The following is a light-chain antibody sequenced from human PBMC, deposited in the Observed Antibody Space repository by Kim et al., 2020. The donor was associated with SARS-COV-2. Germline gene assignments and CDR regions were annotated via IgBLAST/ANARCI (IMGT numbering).Light chain of an antibody. Sequence: DIQMTQSPSSLSASVGDRVTITYRASQDISRYLNWYQQKPGKAPKLLIYTASSLKSGFPSRFTGSGSETDFTITISSLQPEYFSTYYCQQTYSAPRTFGQGTKVDIK. CDR3: QQTYSAPRT. CDR2: TAS. V-gene: IGKV1-39*01. J-gene: IGKJ1*01. CDR1: QDISRY.